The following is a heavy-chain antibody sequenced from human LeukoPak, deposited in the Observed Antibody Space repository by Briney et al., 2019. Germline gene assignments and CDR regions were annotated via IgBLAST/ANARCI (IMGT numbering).Heavy chain of an antibody. CDR3: ARDLSGIAGYTYGRGIDY. Sequence: PGGSLRLSCAASGFTVSSNYMSWVRQAPGKGLEWVSVIYSGGSTYYADSVKGQFTISRDNAKNSLYLQMNSLRAEDTAVYYCARDLSGIAGYTYGRGIDYWGQGTLVTVSS. D-gene: IGHD5-18*01. CDR1: GFTVSSNY. V-gene: IGHV3-53*01. J-gene: IGHJ4*02. CDR2: IYSGGST.